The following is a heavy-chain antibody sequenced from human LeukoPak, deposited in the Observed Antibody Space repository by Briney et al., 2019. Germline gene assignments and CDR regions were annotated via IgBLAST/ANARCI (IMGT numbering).Heavy chain of an antibody. CDR1: GFTFRRYA. CDR2: LSSSGDTT. CDR3: GNFDGTSGWYSYFDY. V-gene: IGHV3-23*01. Sequence: GGSLRLSCAASGFTFRRYAMTWVRQAPGKGLEWVSVLSSSGDTTFYADSVKGRFTISRDNSKNTLYLQMNSLRAEDTAVYYCGNFDGTSGWYSYFDYWGQGTLVTASS. J-gene: IGHJ4*02. D-gene: IGHD6-19*01.